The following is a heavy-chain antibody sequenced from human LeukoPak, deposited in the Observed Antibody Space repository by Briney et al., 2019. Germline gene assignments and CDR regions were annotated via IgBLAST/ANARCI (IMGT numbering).Heavy chain of an antibody. D-gene: IGHD3-10*01. CDR3: AWTGIEFGESYDYFAP. Sequence: GESLKISCKVSGYSFTSYWIGWVRQVPGKGLEWMGIIYPGDSETRYSPSFQGQVTISADKSISTAYLQWSSLKASDTAMYYCAWTGIEFGESYDYFAPWGQGTLVTVSS. V-gene: IGHV5-51*01. CDR1: GYSFTSYW. J-gene: IGHJ5*02. CDR2: IYPGDSET.